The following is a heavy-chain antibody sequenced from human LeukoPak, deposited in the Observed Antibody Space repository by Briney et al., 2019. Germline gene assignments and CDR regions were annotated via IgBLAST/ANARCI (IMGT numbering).Heavy chain of an antibody. CDR2: IYSGGST. D-gene: IGHD6-19*01. CDR3: AKGIYSSGWSYFDY. CDR1: GFTVSSNY. J-gene: IGHJ4*01. V-gene: IGHV3-53*01. Sequence: GGSLRLSCAASGFTVSSNYMSWVRQAPGKGLEWVSVIYSGGSTYYADSVKGRFAISRDNSKNTLYLQMNSLRAEDTAVYYCAKGIYSSGWSYFDYWGHGTLVTVSS.